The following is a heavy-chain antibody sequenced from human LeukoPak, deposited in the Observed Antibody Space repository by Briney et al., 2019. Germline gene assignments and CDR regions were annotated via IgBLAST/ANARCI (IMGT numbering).Heavy chain of an antibody. CDR3: ARVRTSCFFDY. D-gene: IGHD2-2*01. J-gene: IGHJ4*02. V-gene: IGHV3-7*03. CDR1: GFTFSSYW. CDR2: IKQDGSEK. Sequence: GGSLRLSCAASGFTFSSYWMSWVRQAPGKGLEWVANIKQDGSEKYYVDSVKGRFTISRDNAKNSLYLQMNSLRAEDKAVYYCARVRTSCFFDYWGQGTLVTVSS.